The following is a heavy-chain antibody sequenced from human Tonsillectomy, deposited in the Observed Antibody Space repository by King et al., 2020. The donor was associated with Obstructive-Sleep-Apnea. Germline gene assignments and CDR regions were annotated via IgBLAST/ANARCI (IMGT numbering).Heavy chain of an antibody. CDR3: ARDGKNVDNYYYYGMDV. D-gene: IGHD5-12*01. CDR1: GGSISSGGYY. J-gene: IGHJ6*02. Sequence: VQLQESGPGLVKPSQTLSLTCTVSGGSISSGGYYWSWIRQHPGKGLEWIGYIYYSGSTYYNPSLKSRVTISVDTSKNQFSLKQSSVTSADTAVYYCARDGKNVDNYYYYGMDVWGQGTTVTVSS. V-gene: IGHV4-31*03. CDR2: IYYSGST.